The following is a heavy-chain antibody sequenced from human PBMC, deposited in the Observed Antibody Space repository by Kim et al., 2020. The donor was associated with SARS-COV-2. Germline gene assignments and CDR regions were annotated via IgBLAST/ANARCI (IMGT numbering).Heavy chain of an antibody. Sequence: SNYFNPSLQGRVTMSVDTSKNQFSLDLSSVTAADTAVYFCARDQGGRYVDYWGQGALVTVSS. D-gene: IGHD1-1*01. J-gene: IGHJ4*02. V-gene: IGHV4-30-2*05. CDR2: SN. CDR3: ARDQGGRYVDY.